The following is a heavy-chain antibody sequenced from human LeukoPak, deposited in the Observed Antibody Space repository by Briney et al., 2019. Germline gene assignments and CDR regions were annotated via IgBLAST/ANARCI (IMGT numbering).Heavy chain of an antibody. CDR3: AKDQPVMVRGGSLDY. CDR1: GFTFISYA. V-gene: IGHV3-23*01. J-gene: IGHJ4*02. Sequence: GGSLRLSCAASGFTFISYAMSWVRQAAGEGLECLSSISVSGGSTYYADSLQGRLTLSRDTSKNTLYLEMNRLRSEYTAVYYCAKDQPVMVRGGSLDYWGQGPLDTVPS. CDR2: ISVSGGST. D-gene: IGHD3-10*01.